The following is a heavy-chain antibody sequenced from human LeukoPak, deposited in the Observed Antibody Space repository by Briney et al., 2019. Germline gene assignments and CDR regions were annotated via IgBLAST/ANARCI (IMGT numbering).Heavy chain of an antibody. CDR1: GFTFSSYW. V-gene: IGHV3-74*01. Sequence: PGGSLRLSCAASGFTFSSYWMHWVRQAPGKGLVWVTRISSDGSSTSYADSVKGRFTISRDNAKNSLYLQMNSLRAEDTAVYYCARPYCSSTSCYGFLEYWGQGTLVTVSS. J-gene: IGHJ4*02. CDR3: ARPYCSSTSCYGFLEY. D-gene: IGHD2-2*01. CDR2: ISSDGSST.